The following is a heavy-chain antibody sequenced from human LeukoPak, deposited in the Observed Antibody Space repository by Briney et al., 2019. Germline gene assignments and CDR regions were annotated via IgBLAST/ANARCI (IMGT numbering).Heavy chain of an antibody. D-gene: IGHD5-18*01. CDR2: INHSGST. V-gene: IGHV4-34*01. CDR3: ARLPSHRLGYSYGKIRYYFDY. J-gene: IGHJ4*02. Sequence: SETLSLTCAVYGGSFSGYYWSWIRQPPGKGLEWIGEINHSGSTNNNPSLKSRVTISVDTSKNQFSLKLSSVTAADTAVYYCARLPSHRLGYSYGKIRYYFDYWGQGTLVTVSS. CDR1: GGSFSGYY.